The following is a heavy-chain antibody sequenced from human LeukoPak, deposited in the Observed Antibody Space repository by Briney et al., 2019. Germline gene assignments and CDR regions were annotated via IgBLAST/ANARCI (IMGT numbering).Heavy chain of an antibody. Sequence: GGSLRLSCAASGFTFSSYSMNWVRQAPGKGLEWVSSISSSSSYIYYADSVKGRFTISGDNAKNSLYLQMNSLRAEDTAVYYCARESPTVTSNYDYWGQGTLVTVSS. CDR1: GFTFSSYS. V-gene: IGHV3-21*01. J-gene: IGHJ4*02. CDR3: ARESPTVTSNYDY. CDR2: ISSSSSYI. D-gene: IGHD4-17*01.